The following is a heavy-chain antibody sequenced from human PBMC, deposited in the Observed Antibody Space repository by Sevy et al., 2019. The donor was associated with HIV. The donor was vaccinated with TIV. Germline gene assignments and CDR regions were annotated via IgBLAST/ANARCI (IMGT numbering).Heavy chain of an antibody. CDR2: ISSGSSYI. D-gene: IGHD3-10*01. V-gene: IGHV3-21*06. CDR1: QFTFRDYT. CDR3: ARDRDYYGSGTYDY. Sequence: GGSLRLSCAASQFTFRDYTMNWVRQTPGKGLEWISYISSGSSYIRYADSVKGRFTISRDNAENSLYLQMNGRRAEDTGVYFCARDRDYYGSGTYDYWGQGTLVTVS. J-gene: IGHJ4*02.